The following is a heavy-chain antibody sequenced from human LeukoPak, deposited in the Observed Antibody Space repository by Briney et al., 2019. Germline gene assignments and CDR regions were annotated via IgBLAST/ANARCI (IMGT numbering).Heavy chain of an antibody. D-gene: IGHD3-22*01. Sequence: SETLSLTCTVSGGSTSSYYWSWIRQPPGKGLEWIGYIYYSGSTSYNPSLKSRVTISVDTSKTQFSLKLSSVTAADTAVYYCARASGITMIVVLNHDAFDIWGHGTMVTVSS. CDR2: IYYSGST. J-gene: IGHJ3*02. V-gene: IGHV4-59*12. CDR3: ARASGITMIVVLNHDAFDI. CDR1: GGSTSSYY.